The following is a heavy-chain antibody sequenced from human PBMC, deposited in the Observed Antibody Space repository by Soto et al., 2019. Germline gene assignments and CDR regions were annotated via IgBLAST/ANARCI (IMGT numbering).Heavy chain of an antibody. J-gene: IGHJ5*02. V-gene: IGHV3-9*01. CDR3: AKGSGGGTIFGVALDL. CDR2: ISWNSNSI. CDR1: GFTFDHYA. Sequence: EVQLVESGGGLVQPGGSLRLSCAASGFTFDHYAMHWVRQAPGKGLEWVGGISWNSNSIGYVDSVKGRFTISRDSAKNSLDLQMNMLRIEDTALYFCAKGSGGGTIFGVALDLWGQGALVTVSS. D-gene: IGHD3-3*01.